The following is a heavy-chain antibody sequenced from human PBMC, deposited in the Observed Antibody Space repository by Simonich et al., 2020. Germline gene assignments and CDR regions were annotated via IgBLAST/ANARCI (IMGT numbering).Heavy chain of an antibody. Sequence: QVQLVQSGAEVKKPGASVKVSCKASGYTFTGYYMHWVRQAPGQGLEWNGWINPHSVGTNYAQKFQGRVTMTRDTSISTAYMERSRLRSDDTAVYYCARGRLTGDKGAFDIWGQGTMVTVSS. J-gene: IGHJ3*02. CDR2: INPHSVGT. CDR1: GYTFTGYY. D-gene: IGHD7-27*01. V-gene: IGHV1-2*02. CDR3: ARGRLTGDKGAFDI.